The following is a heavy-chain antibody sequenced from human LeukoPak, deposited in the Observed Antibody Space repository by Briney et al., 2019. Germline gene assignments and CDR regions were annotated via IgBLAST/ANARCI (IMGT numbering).Heavy chain of an antibody. J-gene: IGHJ4*02. CDR3: ARDQGIVGAFDY. D-gene: IGHD3-22*01. CDR2: IYYSGSTT. CDR1: GGSISSSSYY. Sequence: SETLSLTCTVSGGSISSSSYYWSWIRQPPGKGLEWIGFIYYSGSTTNYNPSLKSRVTISVDTSKNQFSLKLSSVTAADTAVYYCARDQGIVGAFDYWGQGTLVTVSS. V-gene: IGHV4-61*01.